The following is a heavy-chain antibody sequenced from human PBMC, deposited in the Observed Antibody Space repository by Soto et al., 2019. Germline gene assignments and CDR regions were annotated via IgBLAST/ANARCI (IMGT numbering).Heavy chain of an antibody. CDR1: GYSFTSYW. V-gene: IGHV5-51*01. D-gene: IGHD2-21*01. Sequence: PGESLKISCKGSGYSFTSYWIGWVRQMPGKGLEWMGIIYPGDSDTRYSPSFQGQVTISADKSISTAYLQWNSLKASDTAMYYCATRVHGDYPGKCYYAMDVWGRGTTVTVSS. CDR3: ATRVHGDYPGKCYYAMDV. CDR2: IYPGDSDT. J-gene: IGHJ6*02.